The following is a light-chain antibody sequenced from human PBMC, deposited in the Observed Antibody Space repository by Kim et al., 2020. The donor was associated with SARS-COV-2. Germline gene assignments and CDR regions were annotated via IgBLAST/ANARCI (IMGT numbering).Light chain of an antibody. V-gene: IGKV1-33*01. Sequence: DIQMTQSPTSLSASVGDRVTITCEASQDISSNLNWYQKKPGRAPKLLIYGASSLQSGVPSRFRGSGSGTDFTFTISSLQTEDIATYYCKYYDSLAQVTFGPGTKVDIK. CDR1: QDISSN. CDR3: KYYDSLAQVT. J-gene: IGKJ3*01. CDR2: GAS.